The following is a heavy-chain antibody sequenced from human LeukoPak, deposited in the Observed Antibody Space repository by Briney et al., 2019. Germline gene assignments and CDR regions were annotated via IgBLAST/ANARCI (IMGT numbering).Heavy chain of an antibody. CDR3: ARRTGYYDSSGCYHPNFGY. J-gene: IGHJ4*02. Sequence: GGSLRLSCAASEFTFSSYWMSWVRQAPGKGLEWVANIKQDGSEKYYVDSVKGRFTISRDNAKNSLYLQMNSLRAEDTAVYYCARRTGYYDSSGCYHPNFGYWGQGTLVTVSS. D-gene: IGHD3-22*01. CDR1: EFTFSSYW. CDR2: IKQDGSEK. V-gene: IGHV3-7*01.